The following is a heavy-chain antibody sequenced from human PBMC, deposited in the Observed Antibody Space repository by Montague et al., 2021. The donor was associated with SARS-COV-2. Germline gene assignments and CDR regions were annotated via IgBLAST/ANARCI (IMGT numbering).Heavy chain of an antibody. V-gene: IGHV3-53*05. CDR1: GFTVSNNY. J-gene: IGHJ4*02. CDR2: LYSDGPT. Sequence: LRLSCAVSGFTVSNNYMNWVRQAPGKGLEWVSVLYSDGPTYYADSVKGRFTISRDDSSNTVYLQMNSLRAEDTAVYYCARWGGLVVAGYYFDYWGQETLVTVSS. D-gene: IGHD2-15*01. CDR3: ARWGGLVVAGYYFDY.